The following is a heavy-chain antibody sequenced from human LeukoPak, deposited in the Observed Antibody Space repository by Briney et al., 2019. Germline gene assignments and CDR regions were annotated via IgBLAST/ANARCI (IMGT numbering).Heavy chain of an antibody. Sequence: GGSLRLSCAGYGFIFGDHAMSWVRQAPGKGLEWVGFIRSKAYGATIEYAASVEGRFTISRDDSKGIAYLQMNSLETEDTAVYYCARGPILLWIHNGMDVWGPETTVTVSS. D-gene: IGHD3-10*01. J-gene: IGHJ6*02. CDR3: ARGPILLWIHNGMDV. CDR1: GFIFGDHA. V-gene: IGHV3-49*04. CDR2: IRSKAYGATI.